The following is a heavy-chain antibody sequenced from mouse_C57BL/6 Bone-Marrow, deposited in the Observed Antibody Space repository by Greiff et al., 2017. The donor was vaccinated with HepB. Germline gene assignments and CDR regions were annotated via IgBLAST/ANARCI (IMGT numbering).Heavy chain of an antibody. CDR1: GFTFNTYS. J-gene: IGHJ1*03. D-gene: IGHD1-1*01. Sequence: EVQLVESGGGLVQPKGSLKLSCAASGFTFNTYSMHWVRQAPGKGLEWVARIRSKSSNYATYYADSVKDRFTISRDDSQSILYLQMNNLKTEDTAMYYCVRDYYGGSRWYFDVWGTGTTVTVSS. CDR3: VRDYYGGSRWYFDV. V-gene: IGHV10-3*01. CDR2: IRSKSSNYAT.